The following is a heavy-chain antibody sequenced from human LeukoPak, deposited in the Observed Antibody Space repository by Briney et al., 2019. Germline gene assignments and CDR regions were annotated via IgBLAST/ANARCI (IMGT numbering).Heavy chain of an antibody. J-gene: IGHJ4*02. CDR1: GYTFTSHY. CDR3: ARDRYCSSTSCSAPDY. V-gene: IGHV1-46*01. CDR2: INPSGGST. D-gene: IGHD2-2*01. Sequence: ASVKVSCKASGYTFTSHYMHWVRQAPGQGLEWMGIINPSGGSTSYAQKFQGRVTMTRDMSTSTVYMELSSLRSEDTAVYYCARDRYCSSTSCSAPDYWGQGTLVTVSS.